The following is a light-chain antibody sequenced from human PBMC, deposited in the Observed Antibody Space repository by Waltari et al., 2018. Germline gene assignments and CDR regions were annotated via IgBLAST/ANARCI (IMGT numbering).Light chain of an antibody. CDR3: QQYYGNPLT. V-gene: IGKV4-1*01. Sequence: DIVMTQSPDSLAVSLGERATINCMSSQSVLSSSNNKNYLAWYQQKPGQPPKLLIYWASTRESGVPDRFSGGGSGTDFTLTISSLQAEEVAVYYCQQYYGNPLTFGGGTKVEIK. CDR2: WAS. J-gene: IGKJ4*01. CDR1: QSVLSSSNNKNY.